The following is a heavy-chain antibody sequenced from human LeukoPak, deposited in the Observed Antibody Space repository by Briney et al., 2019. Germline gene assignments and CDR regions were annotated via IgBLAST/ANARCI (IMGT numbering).Heavy chain of an antibody. Sequence: EGSLRLSCAASGFTFSSYSMNWVRQAPGKGLEWVSSISSSSSYIYYADSVKGRFTISRDNAKNSLYLQMNSLRAEDTAVYYCARLGSSWHIDYWGQGTLVTVSS. V-gene: IGHV3-21*01. CDR1: GFTFSSYS. D-gene: IGHD6-13*01. J-gene: IGHJ4*02. CDR3: ARLGSSWHIDY. CDR2: ISSSSSYI.